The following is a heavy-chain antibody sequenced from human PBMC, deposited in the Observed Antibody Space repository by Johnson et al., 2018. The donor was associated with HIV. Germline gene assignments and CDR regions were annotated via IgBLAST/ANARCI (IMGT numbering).Heavy chain of an antibody. CDR1: GFTFSTYA. D-gene: IGHD3-9*01. CDR3: ARGRVIGWLLCHDAFAV. CDR2: ISYDGGNK. J-gene: IGHJ3*01. V-gene: IGHV3-30*04. Sequence: QVQLVESGGGVVQPGRSLRLSCAASGFTFSTYAMHWVRQAPGKGLEWVAIISYDGGNKYYTDSVKGRFTISRDNSKNTLYRQMNCLRAEDTVLYYCARGRVIGWLLCHDAFAVWGQGTMVTVSS.